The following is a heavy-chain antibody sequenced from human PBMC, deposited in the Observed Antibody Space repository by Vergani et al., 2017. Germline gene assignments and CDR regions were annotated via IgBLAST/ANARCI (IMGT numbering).Heavy chain of an antibody. J-gene: IGHJ4*02. Sequence: QVQLVESGGGVVQPGRSLRLSCAASGFTFSSYGMHWVRQAPGKGLEWVAVIWYDGSNKYYADSVKGRFTISRDNSKNTLYLQMNSLRAEDTAVYYCARDRGIFGVVTNFDYWGQGTLVTVSS. V-gene: IGHV3-33*01. CDR1: GFTFSSYG. D-gene: IGHD3-3*01. CDR3: ARDRGIFGVVTNFDY. CDR2: IWYDGSNK.